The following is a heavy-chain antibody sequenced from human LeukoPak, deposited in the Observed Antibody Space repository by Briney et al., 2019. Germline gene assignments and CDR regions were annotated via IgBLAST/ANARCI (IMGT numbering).Heavy chain of an antibody. CDR2: IKSKTDGGTT. CDR3: ATNTIAVSIANDVDF. D-gene: IGHD1-1*01. J-gene: IGHJ4*02. V-gene: IGHV3-15*01. Sequence: GGSLRLSCEASEFTFSMYWMSWVRQAPGKGLEWVGRIKSKTDGGTTDYAAPVKGRFTTSRDDSENTLSLQMNSLKTEDTAVYYCATNTIAVSIANDVDFWGQGTLVTVSS. CDR1: EFTFSMYW.